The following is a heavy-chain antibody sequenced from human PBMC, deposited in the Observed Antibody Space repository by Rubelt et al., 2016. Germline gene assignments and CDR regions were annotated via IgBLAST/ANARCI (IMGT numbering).Heavy chain of an antibody. J-gene: IGHJ4*02. CDR3: ARHSHEYLVFDY. Sequence: QVHLQVSGPGLVKPSETLSLMCSVSGYSISTGYYWGWIRQSPGKGLEWIGSMSHSGSAYHNPSLRSRVTVILDTSKNQLSLDLTSVSAADTAVYYCARHSHEYLVFDYWGQGTLVTVSS. CDR2: MSHSGSA. D-gene: IGHD2-2*02. CDR1: GYSISTGYY. V-gene: IGHV4-38-2*02.